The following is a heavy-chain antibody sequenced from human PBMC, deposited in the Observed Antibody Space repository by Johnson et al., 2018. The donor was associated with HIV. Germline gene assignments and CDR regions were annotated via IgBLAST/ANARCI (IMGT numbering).Heavy chain of an antibody. Sequence: QVQLVESGGGVVQPGRSLRLSCAASGFTFSSYALHWVRQAPGKGLDWVAIISYAGSTKYYADSVKGRFPISRDNSKNTLYLQMNSPRAEDTAVYYCARQYRNSGSRTGAFDIWGQGTMVTVSS. V-gene: IGHV3-30-3*01. J-gene: IGHJ3*02. CDR2: ISYAGSTK. CDR3: ARQYRNSGSRTGAFDI. D-gene: IGHD1-26*01. CDR1: GFTFSSYA.